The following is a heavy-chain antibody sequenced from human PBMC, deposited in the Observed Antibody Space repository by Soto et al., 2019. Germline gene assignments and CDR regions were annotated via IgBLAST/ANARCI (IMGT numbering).Heavy chain of an antibody. CDR2: IYWDDDK. D-gene: IGHD5-12*01. V-gene: IGHV2-5*02. J-gene: IGHJ4*02. Sequence: SGPTLVNPTQTLTLTCTFSGFSLSTSGVGVGWIRQPPGKALEWLALIYWDDDKRYSPSLKSRLTITKDTSKNQVVLTMTNMDPVDTATYYCAHSRSGYSGYDPTAYYFDYWGQGTLVTVSS. CDR3: AHSRSGYSGYDPTAYYFDY. CDR1: GFSLSTSGVG.